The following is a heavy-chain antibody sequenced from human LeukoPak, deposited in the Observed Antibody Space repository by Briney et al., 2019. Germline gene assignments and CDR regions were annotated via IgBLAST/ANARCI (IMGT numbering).Heavy chain of an antibody. CDR3: ARGGGYDFDY. CDR1: GGSISSGDYY. D-gene: IGHD5-12*01. J-gene: IGHJ4*02. V-gene: IGHV4-30-4*01. CDR2: IYYSGST. Sequence: SETLSLTCTVSGGSISSGDYYWSWIRQPPGKGLEWIGYIYYSGSTYYNPSLKSRVTISVDTSKNQFSLKLSSVTAADTAVYYCARGGGYDFDYWGQGTLDTVSS.